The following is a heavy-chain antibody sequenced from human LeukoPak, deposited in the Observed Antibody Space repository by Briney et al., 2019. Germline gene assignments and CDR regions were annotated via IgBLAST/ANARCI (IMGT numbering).Heavy chain of an antibody. J-gene: IGHJ4*02. V-gene: IGHV3-21*01. D-gene: IGHD3-3*01. CDR1: GFTFSSYS. CDR2: ISSSSSYI. Sequence: GESLRLSCAASGFTFSSYSMNWVRQAPGKGLEWVSSISSSSSYIYYADSVKGRFTISRDNAKNSLYLQMNSLRAEDTAVYYCARAGKTTYYDFWSGYYTFDYWGQGTLVTVSS. CDR3: ARAGKTTYYDFWSGYYTFDY.